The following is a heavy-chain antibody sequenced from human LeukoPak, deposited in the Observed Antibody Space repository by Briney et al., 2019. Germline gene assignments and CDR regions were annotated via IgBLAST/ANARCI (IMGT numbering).Heavy chain of an antibody. J-gene: IGHJ2*01. Sequence: SETLSLTCAIYGGSFSGYYWSWIRQPPGKGLEWIGYIYYSGSTNYNPSLKSRVTISVDTSKNQFSLKLSSVTAADTAVYYCARGFRGYSYGYPYFDLWGRGTLVTVSS. CDR1: GGSFSGYY. CDR3: ARGFRGYSYGYPYFDL. V-gene: IGHV4-59*01. CDR2: IYYSGST. D-gene: IGHD5-18*01.